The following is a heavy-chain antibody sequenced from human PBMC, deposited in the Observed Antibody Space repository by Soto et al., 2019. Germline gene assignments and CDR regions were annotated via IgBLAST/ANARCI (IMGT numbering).Heavy chain of an antibody. Sequence: QVQLQESGPGLVKPSQTLSLTCTVSGGSISSGGYYWSWIRQHPGKGLEWIGYIYYSGSTYDNPSLKSRVTISVATSKNQLALKLSSVTAADTAVYYCARAYYYDSSGYSPLGYWGQGTLVTVSS. CDR1: GGSISSGGYY. J-gene: IGHJ4*02. CDR3: ARAYYYDSSGYSPLGY. CDR2: IYYSGST. D-gene: IGHD3-22*01. V-gene: IGHV4-31*03.